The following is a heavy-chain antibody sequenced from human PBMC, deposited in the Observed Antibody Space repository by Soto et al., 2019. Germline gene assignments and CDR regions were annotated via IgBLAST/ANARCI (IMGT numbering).Heavy chain of an antibody. J-gene: IGHJ6*02. CDR2: ISGSGGST. D-gene: IGHD6-13*01. CDR3: AKGGSQLVHYYGMDV. Sequence: EVQLLESGGGLVQPGGSLRLSCAASGFTFSSYAMSWVRQAPGKGLEWVSAISGSGGSTYYADSVKGRFTISRDNSKNTLYLQMNSPRAEDTAVYYCAKGGSQLVHYYGMDVWGQGTTVTVSS. CDR1: GFTFSSYA. V-gene: IGHV3-23*01.